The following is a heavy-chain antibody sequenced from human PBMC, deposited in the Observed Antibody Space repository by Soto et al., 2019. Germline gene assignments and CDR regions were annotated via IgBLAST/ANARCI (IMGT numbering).Heavy chain of an antibody. D-gene: IGHD2-15*01. CDR3: AREGSSSPEYFDF. CDR2: IYYTGRT. J-gene: IGHJ4*02. Sequence: QTLSLTCSVSGGSISSDDYYWTWIRQPPGEGLEWIGYIYYTGRTSSTPSLESRVTISIDTSKNQFSLKLSSVSAADTAVYYCAREGSSSPEYFDFWGPGTLVTVSS. CDR1: GGSISSDDYY. V-gene: IGHV4-30-4*01.